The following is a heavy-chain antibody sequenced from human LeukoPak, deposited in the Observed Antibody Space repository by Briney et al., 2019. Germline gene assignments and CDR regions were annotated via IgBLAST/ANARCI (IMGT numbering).Heavy chain of an antibody. V-gene: IGHV3-23*01. D-gene: IGHD3-10*01. CDR1: GFTFSSYA. CDR3: AKDSAYYYGSGSYLDY. CDR2: ISGSGGST. J-gene: IGHJ4*02. Sequence: GGSLRLSCAASGFTFSSYAMSWVRQAPGKGLEWVSAISGSGGSTYYADSVKGRFTISRDNSKNTLYLQMNSLRAEDTAVYSCAKDSAYYYGSGSYLDYWGQGTRVTVSS.